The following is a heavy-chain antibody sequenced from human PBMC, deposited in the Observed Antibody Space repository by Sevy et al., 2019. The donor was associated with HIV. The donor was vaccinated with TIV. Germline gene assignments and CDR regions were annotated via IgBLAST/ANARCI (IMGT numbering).Heavy chain of an antibody. V-gene: IGHV1-3*04. CDR1: GYTFRTST. CDR3: ATDRIEKSVDN. J-gene: IGHJ4*02. CDR2: INTGNGNT. Sequence: ASVKVSCKAPGYTFRTSTIHWVRQAPGQRLEWMGWINTGNGNTRYSQRFKGRFTITRDTSATTAYMELSSLRSEDTAVFYCATDRIEKSVDNWGQGTLVTVSS.